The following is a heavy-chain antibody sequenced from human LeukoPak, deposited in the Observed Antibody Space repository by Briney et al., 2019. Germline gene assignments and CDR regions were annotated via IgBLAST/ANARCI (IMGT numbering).Heavy chain of an antibody. D-gene: IGHD1-1*01. V-gene: IGHV3-48*04. Sequence: GGSLRLSCAASGFRFSSYTMNWVRQAPGKGLEWVSSISGSSTTIYYADSVKGRFTISRDNAKNSLYLRMNSLRAEDTAVYYCASGTTRLDYFDYWGQGTLVTVSS. CDR2: ISGSSTTI. J-gene: IGHJ4*02. CDR1: GFRFSSYT. CDR3: ASGTTRLDYFDY.